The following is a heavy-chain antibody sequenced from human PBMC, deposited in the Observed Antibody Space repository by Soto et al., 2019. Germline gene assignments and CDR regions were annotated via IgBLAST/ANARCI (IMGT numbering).Heavy chain of an antibody. D-gene: IGHD6-19*01. J-gene: IGHJ4*02. CDR2: IYYSGST. CDR3: ARGIAVAGKRRFDY. Sequence: SETLSLTCTVSGGSISSYYWSWIRQPPGKGLEWIGYIYYSGSTNYNPSLKSRVTISVDTSKNQFSLKLSSVTAADTAVYYCARGIAVAGKRRFDYWGQGTLVTVSS. CDR1: GGSISSYY. V-gene: IGHV4-59*01.